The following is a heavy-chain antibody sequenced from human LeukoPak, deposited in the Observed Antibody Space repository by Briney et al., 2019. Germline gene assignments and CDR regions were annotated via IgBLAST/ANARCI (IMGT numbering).Heavy chain of an antibody. CDR2: IKQDESEK. Sequence: PGGSLRLSCAASGFTFSSYWMSWVRQAPGKGREWVANIKQDESEKNYVDSVKGRFTISRDNAKNSLYLQMNSLRAEGTAVYYCAREAGDSSGWYNWFDPWGQGTLVTVSS. CDR1: GFTFSSYW. CDR3: AREAGDSSGWYNWFDP. J-gene: IGHJ5*02. V-gene: IGHV3-7*01. D-gene: IGHD6-19*01.